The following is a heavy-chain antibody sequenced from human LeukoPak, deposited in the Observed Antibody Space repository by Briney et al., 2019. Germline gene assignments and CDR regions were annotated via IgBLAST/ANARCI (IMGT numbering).Heavy chain of an antibody. CDR3: ARGGIWFGELLPWFDP. Sequence: ASVKVSCKASGYTFTGYYMHWVRQAPGQGLEWMGWINPNSGGTNYAQKFQGRVTMTRDTSISTAYMELSRLRSDDTAVYYCARGGIWFGELLPWFDPWDQGTLVTVSS. J-gene: IGHJ5*02. CDR1: GYTFTGYY. V-gene: IGHV1-2*02. D-gene: IGHD3-10*01. CDR2: INPNSGGT.